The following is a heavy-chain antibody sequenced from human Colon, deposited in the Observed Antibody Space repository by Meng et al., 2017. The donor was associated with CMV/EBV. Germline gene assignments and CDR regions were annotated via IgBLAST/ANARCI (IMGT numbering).Heavy chain of an antibody. J-gene: IGHJ4*02. V-gene: IGHV3-15*06. Sequence: GGSLRLSCEGSGFTFRTAWMNWVRQAPGKGLEWVGRIKTKDEGDTTTYAEPVKGRFTMSRDDSQNTVYLQMNSLTSEDTGVYYCLTRPRDSDFHFWGQGTLFPVSS. CDR3: LTRPRDSDFHF. CDR1: GFTFRTAW. D-gene: IGHD4-11*01. CDR2: IKTKDEGDTT.